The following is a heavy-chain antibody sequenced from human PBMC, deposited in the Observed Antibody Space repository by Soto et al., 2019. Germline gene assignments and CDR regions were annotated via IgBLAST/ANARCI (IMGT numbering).Heavy chain of an antibody. CDR1: GGSFSGYY. Sequence: QVQLQQWGAGLLKPSETLSLTCAVYGGSFSGYYWSWIRQPPGKGLEWIGEINHSGSTNYNPSLKSRVTISVDTSKNQFSLKLSSVTAADTAVYYCARGGVRYNWNYYYGMDVWGQGTTVTVSS. CDR2: INHSGST. D-gene: IGHD1-20*01. V-gene: IGHV4-34*01. J-gene: IGHJ6*02. CDR3: ARGGVRYNWNYYYGMDV.